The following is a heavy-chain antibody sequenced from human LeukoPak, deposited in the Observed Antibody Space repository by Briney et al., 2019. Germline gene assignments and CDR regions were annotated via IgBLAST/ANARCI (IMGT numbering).Heavy chain of an antibody. CDR1: GFTFSSVG. J-gene: IGHJ2*01. V-gene: IGHV3-33*01. CDR3: ARMPRPGYFDL. D-gene: IGHD2-2*01. CDR2: IWSDGSNK. Sequence: PGGSLRLSCAASGFTFSSVGMRWVRQAAGKGLGWVAVIWSDGSNKYYADSVKGRSTISRDNSNNTLYLQMNSLRAEDTAVYYCARMPRPGYFDLWGRSTLVTVSS.